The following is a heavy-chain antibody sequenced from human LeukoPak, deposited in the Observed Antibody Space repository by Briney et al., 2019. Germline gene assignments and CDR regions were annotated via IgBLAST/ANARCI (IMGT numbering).Heavy chain of an antibody. CDR1: GFTFSSYG. V-gene: IGHV3-30*18. J-gene: IGHJ4*02. CDR3: AKVQRPVVVVPAAIIDY. CDR2: ISYDGSNK. D-gene: IGHD2-2*01. Sequence: GGSLRLSCAASGFTFSSYGMHWVRQAPGKGLEWVAVISYDGSNKYYADSVKGRFTISRDNSKNTLYLQMNSLRAEDTAVYYCAKVQRPVVVVPAAIIDYWGQGTLVTVSS.